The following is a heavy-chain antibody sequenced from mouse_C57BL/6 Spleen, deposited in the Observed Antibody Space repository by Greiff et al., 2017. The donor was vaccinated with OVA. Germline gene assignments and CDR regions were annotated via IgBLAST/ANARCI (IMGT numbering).Heavy chain of an antibody. CDR3: ARTGTEIWLDY. D-gene: IGHD4-1*01. Sequence: VQLQQSGAELVKPGASVKLSCTASGFNIKDYDMHWVKQRTEQGLEWIGRIDPEDGENKYAPHLQGKGTITADTSSNTAYLQLSSLTSEDTAVYYCARTGTEIWLDYWGQGTTLTVSS. CDR1: GFNIKDYD. CDR2: IDPEDGEN. V-gene: IGHV14-2*01. J-gene: IGHJ2*01.